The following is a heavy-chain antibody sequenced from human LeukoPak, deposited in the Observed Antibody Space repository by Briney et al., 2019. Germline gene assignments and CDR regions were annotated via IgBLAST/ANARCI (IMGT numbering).Heavy chain of an antibody. CDR2: IWFDGSNK. CDR3: ARGVGDSRGYDYYFDY. D-gene: IGHD3-22*01. Sequence: GGSLRLSCAASGFTFSSYGMHWVRQAPGKGLEWVALIWFDGSNKYYADSVKGRFTISRDNSKNTLFLQMNSLRAEDTAVYYCARGVGDSRGYDYYFDYWGQGTPVTVSS. CDR1: GFTFSSYG. V-gene: IGHV3-33*01. J-gene: IGHJ4*02.